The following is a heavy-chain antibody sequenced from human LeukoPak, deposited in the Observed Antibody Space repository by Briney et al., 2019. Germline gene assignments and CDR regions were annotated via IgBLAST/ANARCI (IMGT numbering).Heavy chain of an antibody. CDR1: GGSISSYY. D-gene: IGHD3-16*02. Sequence: SETLSLTCTVSGGSISSYYWSWIRRPPGKGLEWIGYIYYSGSTNYNPSLKSRVTISVDTSKNQFSLKLSSVTAADTAVYYCARTYYDYVWGSYRLGYFDYWGQGTLVTVSS. CDR2: IYYSGST. CDR3: ARTYYDYVWGSYRLGYFDY. J-gene: IGHJ4*02. V-gene: IGHV4-59*01.